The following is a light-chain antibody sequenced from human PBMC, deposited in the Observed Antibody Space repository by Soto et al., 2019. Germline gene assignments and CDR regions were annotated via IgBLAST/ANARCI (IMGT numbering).Light chain of an antibody. V-gene: IGKV1-39*01. Sequence: DIQMTQSPSSLSASVGDRVTIACRTSQSVSSSLNWYQQKPGKAPKLLIYAASSLQSGVPSRFSGSGSGTDFTLTISSLQPEDFATYYCQQSYSTLPAFGGGTKVEIK. CDR2: AAS. CDR3: QQSYSTLPA. J-gene: IGKJ4*01. CDR1: QSVSSS.